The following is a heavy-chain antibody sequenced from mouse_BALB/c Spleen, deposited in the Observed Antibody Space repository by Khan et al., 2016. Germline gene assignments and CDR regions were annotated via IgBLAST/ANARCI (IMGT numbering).Heavy chain of an antibody. CDR3: TRGGSSYEGAMDY. J-gene: IGHJ4*01. CDR2: ISFSGST. CDR1: GYSITSDYA. Sequence: EVKLLESGPGLVKPSQSLSLTCTVTGYSITSDYAWNWIRQFPGNKLGWMGYISFSGSTSYNPSLKSRFSITRDTSKNQFFLQLNSATTEDTATXFCTRGGSSYEGAMDYWGQGTSVTVSS. V-gene: IGHV3-2*02. D-gene: IGHD1-1*01.